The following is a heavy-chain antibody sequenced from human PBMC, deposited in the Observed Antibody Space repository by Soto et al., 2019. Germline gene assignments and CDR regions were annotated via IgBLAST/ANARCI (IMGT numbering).Heavy chain of an antibody. CDR3: ARKGAAASYAHYYMDV. J-gene: IGHJ6*03. CDR1: GGSISPYY. V-gene: IGHV4-59*01. D-gene: IGHD6-13*01. CDR2: VYYSGNT. Sequence: QVQLQESGPGLVKPSETLSLTCTVSGGSISPYYWSWIRQPPGKGLVWIGYVYYSGNTNYNPSLESRVTISVDTSRNRFSLNLTSATAADTAVYYCARKGAAASYAHYYMDVWGRGTAVTVSS.